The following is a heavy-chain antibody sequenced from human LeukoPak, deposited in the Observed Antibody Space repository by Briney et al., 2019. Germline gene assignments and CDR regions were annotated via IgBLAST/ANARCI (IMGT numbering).Heavy chain of an antibody. CDR3: ARAAIVVVTAINWFDP. J-gene: IGHJ5*02. CDR2: ISDDSNYI. CDR1: GFTVSTNY. D-gene: IGHD2-21*02. V-gene: IGHV3-21*01. Sequence: GGSLRLSCAASGFTVSTNYMSWVRQAPGKGLEWISAISDDSNYIYYADSVEGRFTISRDNAKNSLYLQMNSLRAEDTAVYYCARAAIVVVTAINWFDPWGQGTLVTVSS.